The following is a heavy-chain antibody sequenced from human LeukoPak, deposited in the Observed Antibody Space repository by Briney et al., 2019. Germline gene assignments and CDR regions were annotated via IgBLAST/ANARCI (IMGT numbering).Heavy chain of an antibody. CDR2: INPNSGGT. D-gene: IGHD3-10*01. Sequence: ASVKVSCKASGYTFTGYYMHWVRQAPGQGLEWMGWINPNSGGTNYAQKFQGRVTMTRDTSISTAYMELSRLRSDDTAVYYCARAPRVGSGSYYKDYWGQGTLSPSPQ. J-gene: IGHJ4*02. CDR3: ARAPRVGSGSYYKDY. CDR1: GYTFTGYY. V-gene: IGHV1-2*02.